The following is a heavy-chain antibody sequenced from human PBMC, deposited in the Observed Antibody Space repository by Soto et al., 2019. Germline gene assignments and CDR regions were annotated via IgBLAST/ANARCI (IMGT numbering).Heavy chain of an antibody. Sequence: SETLPLTCTVSGGSISSSGYYWGWIRQPPGKGLEWIGTIYYSGSTYYNPSLKSRVTISVDTSKNQFSLKLSSVTAADTAVYYCAGLGGYYQSLDSSGRGTLVTV. CDR1: GGSISSSGYY. CDR2: IYYSGST. J-gene: IGHJ5*01. V-gene: IGHV4-39*01. D-gene: IGHD3-22*01. CDR3: AGLGGYYQSLDS.